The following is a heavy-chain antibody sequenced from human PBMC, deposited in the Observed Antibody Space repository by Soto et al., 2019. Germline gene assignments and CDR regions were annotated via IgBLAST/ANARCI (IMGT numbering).Heavy chain of an antibody. V-gene: IGHV1-8*01. CDR2: MNPGGNT. CDR1: GDRFTSFD. J-gene: IGHJ3*01. D-gene: IGHD2-15*01. Sequence: QVQLVQSGAEVKNPGASVKVSCKASGDRFTSFDINWVRQATGQGPEWSGWMNPGGNTGHAQKFQGRVTLSRDISMSTAYMELSSLRSDDTAKYYCARYIVGRGFVVWGQGTVVIVSS. CDR3: ARYIVGRGFVV.